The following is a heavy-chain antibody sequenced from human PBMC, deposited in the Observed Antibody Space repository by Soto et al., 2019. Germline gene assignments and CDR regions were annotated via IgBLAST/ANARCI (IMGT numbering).Heavy chain of an antibody. CDR3: AKGLINGRWYAED. D-gene: IGHD6-13*01. V-gene: IGHV3-23*01. J-gene: IGHJ4*02. CDR2: ITDSGSGT. Sequence: EVHLLESGGGLVHPGESLRLSCGASGFTFSTCVMTWVRQAPGKGLEWVSCITDSGSGTYYADSVKGRFTISRDNSKNMMYLQMNNLRAEDTAVYYCAKGLINGRWYAEDWGQGTLVTVSS. CDR1: GFTFSTCV.